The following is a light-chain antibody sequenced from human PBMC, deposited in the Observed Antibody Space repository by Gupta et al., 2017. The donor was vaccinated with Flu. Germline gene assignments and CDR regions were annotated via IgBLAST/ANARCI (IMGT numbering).Light chain of an antibody. J-gene: IGLJ3*02. CDR1: ILSRKY. V-gene: IGLV3-10*01. Sequence: SYELTQPPSVSVSPGQTARITCSGDILSRKYVHWYQQKTGQAPEMVIYEDNKRPSGIPERFSGYNSGAMATLTISGAQVEDEADYYCYSVDSSGKDRRVFGGGTKLTVL. CDR3: YSVDSSGKDRRV. CDR2: EDN.